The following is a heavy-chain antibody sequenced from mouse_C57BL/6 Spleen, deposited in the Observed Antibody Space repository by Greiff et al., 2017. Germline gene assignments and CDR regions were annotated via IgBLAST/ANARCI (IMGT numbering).Heavy chain of an antibody. CDR2: INPNNGGT. V-gene: IGHV1-22*01. Sequence: VQLQQSGPELVKPGASVKMSCKASGYTFTDYNMHWVKQSHGKSLEWIGYINPNNGGTSYNQKFKGKATLTVNKSSSTAYMELRSLTSEDSAVYYCAFLRPFNPYYAMDYWGQGTSVTVSS. J-gene: IGHJ4*01. CDR3: AFLRPFNPYYAMDY. CDR1: GYTFTDYN.